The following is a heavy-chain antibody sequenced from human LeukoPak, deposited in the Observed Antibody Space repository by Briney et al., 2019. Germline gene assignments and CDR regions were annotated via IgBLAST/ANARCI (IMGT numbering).Heavy chain of an antibody. J-gene: IGHJ3*02. V-gene: IGHV4-61*02. D-gene: IGHD6-6*01. Sequence: PSQTLSLTCTVSGGSISSGSYYWSWIRQPAGKGLEWIGRIYTSGSTNYNPSLKSRVTISVDTSKNQLSLKLSSVTAADTAVYYCARYSSSDAFDIWGQGTMVTVSS. CDR2: IYTSGST. CDR1: GGSISSGSYY. CDR3: ARYSSSDAFDI.